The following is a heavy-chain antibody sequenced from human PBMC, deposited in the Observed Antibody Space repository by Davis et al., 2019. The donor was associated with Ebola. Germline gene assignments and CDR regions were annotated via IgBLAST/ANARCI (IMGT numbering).Heavy chain of an antibody. J-gene: IGHJ4*02. CDR1: GGSISSSGFY. CDR2: IYYSGST. D-gene: IGHD1-1*01. Sequence: MPSETLSLTCTVSGGSISSSGFYWTWIRQPPGKGLEWIGSIYYSGSTHYNPSLKSPVTISVDTSKNQFSLKLTSVAAADTTMYYCARAQFPTTSDHWGQGTLVTVSS. CDR3: ARAQFPTTSDH. V-gene: IGHV4-39*01.